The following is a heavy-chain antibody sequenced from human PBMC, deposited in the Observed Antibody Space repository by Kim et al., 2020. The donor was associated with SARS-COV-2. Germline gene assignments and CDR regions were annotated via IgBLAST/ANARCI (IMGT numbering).Heavy chain of an antibody. CDR2: ISSSSSYI. D-gene: IGHD6-13*01. CDR1: GFTFSSYS. Sequence: GGSLRLSCAASGFTFSSYSMNWVRQAPGKGLEWVSSISSSSSYIYYADSVKGRFTISRDNAKNSLYLQMNSLRAEDTAVYYCARGGGTIAAADLDPWGQGTLVTVSS. CDR3: ARGGGTIAAADLDP. J-gene: IGHJ5*02. V-gene: IGHV3-21*01.